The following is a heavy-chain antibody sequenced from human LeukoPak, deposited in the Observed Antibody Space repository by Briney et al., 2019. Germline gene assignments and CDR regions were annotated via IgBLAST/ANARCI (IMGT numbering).Heavy chain of an antibody. D-gene: IGHD5-18*01. Sequence: GASVKVSCKASGGTFSSYAISWVRRAPGHGLEWMGGIIPILGTANYAQKFQGRVTITTDESTSTAYMELSSLRSEDTAVYYCARALMRGTAMAPYNWFDPWGQGTLVTVSS. CDR3: ARALMRGTAMAPYNWFDP. CDR2: IIPILGTA. CDR1: GGTFSSYA. V-gene: IGHV1-69*05. J-gene: IGHJ5*02.